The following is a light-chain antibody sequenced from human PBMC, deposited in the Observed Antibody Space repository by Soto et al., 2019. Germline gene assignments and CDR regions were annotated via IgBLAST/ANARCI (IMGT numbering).Light chain of an antibody. CDR2: GAS. CDR3: QQYNNWPPWT. Sequence: EIVMTQSPATLSVSPRERATLSCRASQSVSSNLAWYQQKPGQAPRLLIYGASTRATGIPARFSGSGSGTEFTLTISGLQSEDFAVDYCQQYNNWPPWTFGQGTKVEIK. V-gene: IGKV3-15*01. CDR1: QSVSSN. J-gene: IGKJ1*01.